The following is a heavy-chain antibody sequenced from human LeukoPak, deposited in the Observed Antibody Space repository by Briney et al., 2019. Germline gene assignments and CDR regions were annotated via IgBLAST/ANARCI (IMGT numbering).Heavy chain of an antibody. CDR1: GGSVSSSNYY. J-gene: IGHJ4*02. Sequence: PSETLSLTCTVSGGSVSSSNYYWSWIRQPPGKGLEWIGYIYYSGSTNYNPSLKSRVTISVDTSKNQFSLKLSSVTAADTAVYYCARGSGWYGYWGQGTLVTVSS. CDR2: IYYSGST. V-gene: IGHV4-61*01. CDR3: ARGSGWYGY. D-gene: IGHD6-19*01.